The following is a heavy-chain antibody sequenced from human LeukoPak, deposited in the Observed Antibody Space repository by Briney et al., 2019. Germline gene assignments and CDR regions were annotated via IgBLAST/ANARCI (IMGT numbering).Heavy chain of an antibody. CDR3: VRGGERTGNSYFDL. D-gene: IGHD2-8*02. J-gene: IGHJ2*01. Sequence: TLRLSPAPSRFTPSNYSTSCISPTPGKGLESIVYSSETGTAYSYAASVKGRFTISRDNAKNSLFLQMDSLRADDTALYYCVRGGERTGNSYFDLWGRGTLVTVSS. CDR1: RFTPSNYS. V-gene: IGHV3-11*04. CDR2: SSETGTAY.